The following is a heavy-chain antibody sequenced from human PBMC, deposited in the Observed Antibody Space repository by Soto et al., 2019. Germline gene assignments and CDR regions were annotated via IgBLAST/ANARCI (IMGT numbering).Heavy chain of an antibody. CDR2: IYYSGST. D-gene: IGHD3-3*01. V-gene: IGHV4-39*01. CDR3: ARLRGYDFWGRWFDL. CDR1: GVSISSSDYY. Sequence: QLQLQASGPGLVKPSETLSLSCTVSGVSISSSDYYWGWIRQPPGKGLEWIESIYYSGSTYDNPSLKSRVTISVDTSKNQFSLKLTSVTAADTAVYYCARLRGYDFWGRWFDLWGQGTLVTVSS. J-gene: IGHJ5*02.